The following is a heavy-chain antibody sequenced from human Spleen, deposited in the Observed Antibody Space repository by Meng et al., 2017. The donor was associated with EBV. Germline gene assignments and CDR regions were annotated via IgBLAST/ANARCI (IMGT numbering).Heavy chain of an antibody. CDR2: MHHSGST. J-gene: IGHJ4*02. V-gene: IGHV4-30-2*01. CDR1: GVSISSGGYS. D-gene: IGHD5-18*01. CDR3: AGGPTAMVTYFDY. Sequence: LQLQGSGSGLVKPSQNLSLTCAVSGVSISSGGYSWSWIRQPPGKGLEWIGYMHHSGSTYNNPSLKSRVTISVDRSKNQFSLKLSSVTAADTAVYYCAGGPTAMVTYFDYWGQGTLVTVSS.